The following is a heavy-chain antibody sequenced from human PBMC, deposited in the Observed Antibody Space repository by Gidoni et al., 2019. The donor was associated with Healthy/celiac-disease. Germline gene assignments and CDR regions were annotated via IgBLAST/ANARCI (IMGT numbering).Heavy chain of an antibody. Sequence: QVQLQQWRAGLLKPSETLSLTCAVYGGSFSGYYWSWIRQPPGKGLEWIGEINHSGSTNYNPSLKSRVTISVDTSKNQFSLKLSSVTAADTAVYYCARGPTSERLFDPWGQGTLVTVSS. CDR2: INHSGST. J-gene: IGHJ5*02. CDR1: GGSFSGYY. CDR3: ARGPTSERLFDP. V-gene: IGHV4-34*01.